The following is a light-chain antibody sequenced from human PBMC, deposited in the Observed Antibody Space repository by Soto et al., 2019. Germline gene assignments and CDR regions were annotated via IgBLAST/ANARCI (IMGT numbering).Light chain of an antibody. J-gene: IGLJ1*01. Sequence: QSVLTQPPSASGTPGQRVTISCAGSTSNIGSNTVNWYQQLPGTTPKLVIYNNHHRPSGAPDRFSGSKSGTSASLAISGLQSEDEADDYCAAWDDSLNGHVFGTGTKLTVL. CDR1: TSNIGSNT. CDR3: AAWDDSLNGHV. V-gene: IGLV1-44*01. CDR2: NNH.